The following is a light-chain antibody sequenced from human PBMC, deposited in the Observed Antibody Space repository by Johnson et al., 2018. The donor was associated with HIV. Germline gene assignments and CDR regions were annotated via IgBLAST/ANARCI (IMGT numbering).Light chain of an antibody. CDR2: DNN. CDR1: SSNVGSSF. Sequence: QAVLTQPPSVSAAPGQKVTISCSGSSSNVGSSFVSWYRQVPGTAPKLLIYDNNKRPSGIPGRFSGSKSGPSATLGITGLQTGDEADYYCGTWESRLSAVFGTGTKVTVL. J-gene: IGLJ1*01. V-gene: IGLV1-51*01. CDR3: GTWESRLSAV.